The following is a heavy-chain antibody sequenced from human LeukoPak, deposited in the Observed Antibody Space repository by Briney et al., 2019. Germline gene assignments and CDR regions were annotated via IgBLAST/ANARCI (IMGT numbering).Heavy chain of an antibody. CDR1: RFTFRDYA. J-gene: IGHJ6*02. Sequence: PGGSLRLSCSASRFTFRDYAMHWVRQVPGKGLEWGSGISWNGGTIGYADSVKGRFTISRDNGKNSLYLQMNSLRAEDTALYYCVKDIESYYYGMDVWGQGTTVTVSS. CDR2: ISWNGGTI. CDR3: VKDIESYYYGMDV. V-gene: IGHV3-9*01.